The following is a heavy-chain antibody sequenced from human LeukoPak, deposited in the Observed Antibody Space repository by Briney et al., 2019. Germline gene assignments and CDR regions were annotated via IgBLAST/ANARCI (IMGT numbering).Heavy chain of an antibody. D-gene: IGHD3-3*01. CDR1: GFTFSSYA. CDR2: ISRSGGST. J-gene: IGHJ5*02. V-gene: IGHV3-23*01. CDR3: AKDRGVHYDSWSGLDWFDP. Sequence: GGSLRLSCAASGFTFSSYAMSWVRQAPGKGLEWVSAISRSGGSTYYADSVKGRFTISRDNSKNTLYLQMNSLRAEDTAVYYCAKDRGVHYDSWSGLDWFDPWGQGTLVTVSS.